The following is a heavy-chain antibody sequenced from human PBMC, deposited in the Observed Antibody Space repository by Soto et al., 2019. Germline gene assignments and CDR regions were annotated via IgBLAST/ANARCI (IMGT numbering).Heavy chain of an antibody. Sequence: QVQLQQWGAGLLKPSETLSLTCAVYGGSFSGYYWSWIRQPPGKGLEWIGEINHSGSTNYNPSLKSRVTTSVDTSKNQFSLKLSSVTAADTAVYYCARGTIAAAGARSYYYYYMDVWGKGTTVTVSS. CDR2: INHSGST. D-gene: IGHD6-13*01. J-gene: IGHJ6*03. CDR1: GGSFSGYY. V-gene: IGHV4-34*01. CDR3: ARGTIAAAGARSYYYYYMDV.